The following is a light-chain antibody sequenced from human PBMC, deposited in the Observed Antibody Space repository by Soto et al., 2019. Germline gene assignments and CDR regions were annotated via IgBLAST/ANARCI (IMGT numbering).Light chain of an antibody. Sequence: EIVLTQSPGTLSLSPGERATLSCRASQRVSSSYLAWYHQKPGQAPRLLIYGASTRATGIPDRFSGSGSGTDFTLTISRLEPADFAVYFCQRYGSSPPFTFGQGTKVEI. CDR2: GAS. CDR3: QRYGSSPPFT. CDR1: QRVSSSY. J-gene: IGKJ2*01. V-gene: IGKV3-20*01.